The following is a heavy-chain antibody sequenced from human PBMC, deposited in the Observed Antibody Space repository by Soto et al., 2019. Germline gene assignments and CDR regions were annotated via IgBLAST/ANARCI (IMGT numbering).Heavy chain of an antibody. CDR3: ARGWLPRGGYYYYYMDV. D-gene: IGHD5-12*01. Sequence: SETLSLTYTVAGDSISSGGYYWSWIRQHPGKGLEWIGEINHSGSTNYNPSLKSRVTISVDTSKNQFSLKMSSVTAADTAVYYCARGWLPRGGYYYYYMDVWGKGTTVTVSS. V-gene: IGHV4-31*03. J-gene: IGHJ6*03. CDR2: INHSGST. CDR1: GDSISSGGYY.